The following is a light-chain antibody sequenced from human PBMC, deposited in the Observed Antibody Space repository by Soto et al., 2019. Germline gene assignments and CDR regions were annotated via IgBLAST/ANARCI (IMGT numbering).Light chain of an antibody. CDR3: QEYNNYWT. CDR2: TAS. Sequence: DIQMTQTPSSLSASVGDRVTITCRASQTISRWLAWYQQKPGKAPRLLIYTASTLESGVPSRFSASGSGTEFTLTISSLHPDDFATYYCQEYNNYWTFGQGTKVDI. CDR1: QTISRW. V-gene: IGKV1-5*01. J-gene: IGKJ1*01.